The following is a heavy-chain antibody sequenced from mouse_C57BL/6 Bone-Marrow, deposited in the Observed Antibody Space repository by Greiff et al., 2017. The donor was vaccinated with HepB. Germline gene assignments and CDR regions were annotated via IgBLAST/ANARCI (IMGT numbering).Heavy chain of an antibody. V-gene: IGHV5-6*01. D-gene: IGHD1-1*01. CDR2: ISSGGSYT. CDR1: GFTFSSYG. J-gene: IGHJ2*01. CDR3: ARQTTVVRNFDY. Sequence: EVQGVESGGDLVKPGGSQKLSCAASGFTFSSYGMSWVRQTPDKRLEWVATISSGGSYTYYPDSVKGRFTISRDNAKNTLYLQMSSLKSEDTAMYYCARQTTVVRNFDYWGQGTTLTVSS.